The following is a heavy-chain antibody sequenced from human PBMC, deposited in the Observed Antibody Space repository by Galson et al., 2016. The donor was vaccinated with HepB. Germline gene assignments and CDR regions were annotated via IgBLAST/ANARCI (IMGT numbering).Heavy chain of an antibody. Sequence: PALVKPTQTLTLTCTFSGFSLTTRGMCVSWIRQPPGKALEWLALIDWDRDKYYSTSLQTRLTIAEDTSKNEVVLRMTNMDPVDTATYYCARMRLESHDSDGWGHGLDVWGQGTRVTVSS. V-gene: IGHV2-70*01. J-gene: IGHJ3*01. CDR3: ARMRLESHDSDGWGHGLDV. D-gene: IGHD3-22*01. CDR1: GFSLTTRGMC. CDR2: IDWDRDK.